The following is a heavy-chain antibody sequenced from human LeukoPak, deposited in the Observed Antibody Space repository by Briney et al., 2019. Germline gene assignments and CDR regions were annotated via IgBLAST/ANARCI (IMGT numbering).Heavy chain of an antibody. V-gene: IGHV4-34*01. D-gene: IGHD6-13*01. J-gene: IGHJ1*01. Sequence: SETLSLTCGVYGGSFSGYYWSWLRQPPGKGLEWIGEINHSGSTNYNPSLKSRVTISVDTSKNQFSLKLSSVTAADTAVYYCANFWSSIAAAGLPRIGYFQHWGQGTLVTVS. CDR3: ANFWSSIAAAGLPRIGYFQH. CDR1: GGSFSGYY. CDR2: INHSGST.